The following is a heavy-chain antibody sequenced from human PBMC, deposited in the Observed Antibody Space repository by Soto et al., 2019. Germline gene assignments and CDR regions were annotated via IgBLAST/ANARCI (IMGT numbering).Heavy chain of an antibody. CDR1: GYSFTSYW. J-gene: IGHJ6*04. CDR3: ARHRPDYYDSSGYFPANYYYYGMDV. V-gene: IGHV5-51*01. CDR2: IYPGDSDT. Sequence: GESLKISCKGSGYSFTSYWIGWVRQMPGKGLEWMGIIYPGDSDTRYSPSFQGQVTISADKSISTAYLQWCSLKASDTAMYYCARHRPDYYDSSGYFPANYYYYGMDVWGEGSTVTVPS. D-gene: IGHD3-22*01.